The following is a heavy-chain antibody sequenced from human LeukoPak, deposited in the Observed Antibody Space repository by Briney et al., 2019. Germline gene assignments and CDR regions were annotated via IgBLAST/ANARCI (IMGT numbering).Heavy chain of an antibody. Sequence: PSETLSLTCAVSGDSISSDYWSWIRQPPGKGLEWIGYIYYTGSTNYSPSLKSRVTISVDTSKNQFSLKVSSVTAADTAVYYCERGSSPPDYWGQGTLVTVSS. J-gene: IGHJ4*02. CDR2: IYYTGST. CDR3: ERGSSPPDY. CDR1: GDSISSDY. D-gene: IGHD6-13*01. V-gene: IGHV4-59*01.